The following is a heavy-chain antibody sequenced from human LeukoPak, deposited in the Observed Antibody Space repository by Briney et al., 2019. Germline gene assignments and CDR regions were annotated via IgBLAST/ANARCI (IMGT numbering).Heavy chain of an antibody. CDR3: ARGPSYCYDTSRFYYFAY. Sequence: PGGSLRLSCAASGFTYISYAITWVRQAPGKGVEWVSSISNGNSYISYADSVKGRFTISMDNAANSLYLQMNSLRAEDTAVYYCARGPSYCYDTSRFYYFAYWGQGTVVTVSS. CDR2: ISNGNSYI. CDR1: GFTYISYA. J-gene: IGHJ4*02. V-gene: IGHV3-21*01. D-gene: IGHD3-22*01.